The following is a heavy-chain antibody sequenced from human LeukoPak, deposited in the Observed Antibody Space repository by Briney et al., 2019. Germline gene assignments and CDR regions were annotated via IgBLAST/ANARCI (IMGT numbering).Heavy chain of an antibody. V-gene: IGHV4-59*12. Sequence: PSETLSLTCTVSGGSIHNYIWSWIRQPPGKGLEWIGFIYDSGSANYNPSLQGRVTISVDTSKNQFSLKLNSVTAADTAVYYCARGGMTGRSDYWGQGTLVTVSS. CDR3: ARGGMTGRSDY. J-gene: IGHJ4*02. CDR1: GGSIHNYI. CDR2: IYDSGSA.